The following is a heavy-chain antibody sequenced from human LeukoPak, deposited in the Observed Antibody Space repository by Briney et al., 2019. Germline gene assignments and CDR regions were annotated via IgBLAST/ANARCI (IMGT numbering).Heavy chain of an antibody. J-gene: IGHJ2*01. CDR2: IYYNGRT. CDR1: VAVVSSSSYY. V-gene: IGHV4-39*01. D-gene: IGHD3-22*01. CDR3: ARRNYYDSSGSAGYFDL. Sequence: PSETLSVTCSVSVAVVSSSSYYWGWIRQTPGKGLEWIGSIYYNGRTSYNPSLKSRVTISVDTSENQFSLKLKSVTAADTALYYCARRNYYDSSGSAGYFDLWGRGTLVAVS.